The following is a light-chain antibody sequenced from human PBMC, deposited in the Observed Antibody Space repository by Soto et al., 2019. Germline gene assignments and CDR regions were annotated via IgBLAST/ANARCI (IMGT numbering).Light chain of an antibody. CDR3: QRHDNWPPWT. Sequence: IVMTQSPATLSVSPGERATLSCRASQSISTKLAWYQQKPGQAPRLLIYGASTRATGIPARFSGSGSGTEFTLTISSLQSEDFAVYYCQRHDNWPPWTFGQGTKVDIK. CDR2: GAS. V-gene: IGKV3-15*01. J-gene: IGKJ1*01. CDR1: QSISTK.